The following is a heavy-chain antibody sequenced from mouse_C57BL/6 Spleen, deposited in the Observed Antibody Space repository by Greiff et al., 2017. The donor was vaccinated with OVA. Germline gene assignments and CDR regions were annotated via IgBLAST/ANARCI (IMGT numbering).Heavy chain of an antibody. Sequence: EVQLQQSGPELVKPGASVKISCKASGYTFTDYYMNWVKQSHGKSLEWIGDINPNNGGTSYNQKFKGKATLTVDKSSSTAYMERRSLTSEDSAVYCCARYYGSSYWYFDVWGTGTTVTVSS. CDR2: INPNNGGT. J-gene: IGHJ1*03. D-gene: IGHD1-1*01. CDR1: GYTFTDYY. CDR3: ARYYGSSYWYFDV. V-gene: IGHV1-26*01.